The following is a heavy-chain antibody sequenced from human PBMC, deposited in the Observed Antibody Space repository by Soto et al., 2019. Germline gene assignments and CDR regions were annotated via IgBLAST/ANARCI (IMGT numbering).Heavy chain of an antibody. CDR2: MNPNSGNT. CDR1: GYTLTSHG. CDR3: ARTLYGDNVDY. V-gene: IGHV1-8*02. Sequence: ASVKVSCKASGYTLTSHGISWVRQATGQGLEWMGWMNPNSGNTGYAQKFQGRVTMTRNTSISTAYMELSSLRSEDTAVYYCARTLYGDNVDYWGQGTLVTVSS. J-gene: IGHJ4*02. D-gene: IGHD4-17*01.